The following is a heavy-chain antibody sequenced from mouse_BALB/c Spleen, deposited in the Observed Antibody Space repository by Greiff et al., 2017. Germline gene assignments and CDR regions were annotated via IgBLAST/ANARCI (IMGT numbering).Heavy chain of an antibody. Sequence: VQLQQSGAELMKPGASVKISCKATGYTFSSYWIEWVKQRPGHGLEWIGEILPGSGSTNYNQKFKGKATLTVDKSSSTAYMQLSSLTSEDSAVYYCARTGTGTDYWGQGTTLTVSS. CDR3: ARTGTGTDY. CDR1: GYTFSSYW. D-gene: IGHD4-1*01. CDR2: ILPGSGST. V-gene: IGHV1-9*01. J-gene: IGHJ2*01.